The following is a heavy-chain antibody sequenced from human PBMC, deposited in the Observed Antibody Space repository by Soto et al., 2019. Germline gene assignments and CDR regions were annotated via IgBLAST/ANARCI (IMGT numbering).Heavy chain of an antibody. CDR3: ARDLKSIAVDGPYYYYGMDV. V-gene: IGHV6-1*01. J-gene: IGHJ6*02. CDR1: GDSVSSNSAA. D-gene: IGHD6-19*01. Sequence: SQTLSLTCAISGDSVSSNSAAWNWIRQSPSRGLEWLGRTYYRSKWYNDYAVSVKSRITINPDTSKNQFSLQLNSVTPEDTAVYYCARDLKSIAVDGPYYYYGMDVWGQGTTVTVSS. CDR2: TYYRSKWYN.